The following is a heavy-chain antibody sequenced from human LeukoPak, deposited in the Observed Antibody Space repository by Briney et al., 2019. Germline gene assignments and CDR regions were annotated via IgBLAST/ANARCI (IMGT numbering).Heavy chain of an antibody. V-gene: IGHV4-39*01. J-gene: IGHJ4*02. Sequence: SETLSLTCAVSGGSISSNSYYWGWIRQPPGKGLEWIGSIYYSGSTYYNPSLKSRVTISVDTSKNQFSLKLSSVTAADTAVYYCARGTNSYGLWYWGQGTLVTVSS. CDR3: ARGTNSYGLWY. CDR2: IYYSGST. D-gene: IGHD5-18*01. CDR1: GGSISSNSYY.